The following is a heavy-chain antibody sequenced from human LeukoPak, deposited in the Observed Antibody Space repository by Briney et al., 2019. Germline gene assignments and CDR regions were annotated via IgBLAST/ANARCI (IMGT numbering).Heavy chain of an antibody. D-gene: IGHD4-17*01. CDR2: IYYSGST. CDR1: GGSISSYY. CDR3: ASKTTVSPHWFDP. Sequence: PSETLSLTCTVSGGSISSYYWSWIRQPPGKGLEWIGYIYYSGSTNYNPSLKSRVTISVDTSKNQFSLKLSSVTAADTAVYYCASKTTVSPHWFDPWGQGTLVTVSS. J-gene: IGHJ5*02. V-gene: IGHV4-59*08.